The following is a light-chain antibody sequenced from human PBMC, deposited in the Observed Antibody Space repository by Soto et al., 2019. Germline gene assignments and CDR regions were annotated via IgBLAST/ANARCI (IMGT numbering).Light chain of an antibody. CDR3: QQYYSYPPT. CDR2: AAS. Sequence: AIRMTQSPSSFSASTGDRVTIPCRASQGISSYLAWYQQKPGKAPKLLIYAASTLQSGVPSRFSGSGSGTDFTLTISCLQSEDFATYYCQQYYSYPPTFGQGTKVDIK. CDR1: QGISSY. V-gene: IGKV1-8*01. J-gene: IGKJ1*01.